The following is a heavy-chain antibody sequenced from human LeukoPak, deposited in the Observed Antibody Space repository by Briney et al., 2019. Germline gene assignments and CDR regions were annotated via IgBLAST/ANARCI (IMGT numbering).Heavy chain of an antibody. V-gene: IGHV1-46*01. Sequence: ASVKVSCKPSGYTFTSYYMHWVRQAPGQGLEWMGIINPSGGSTSYAQKFQGRVTMTRDTSTSTVYMELSSLRSEDTAVYYCARAPAGGAFDIWGQGTMVTVSS. CDR2: INPSGGST. CDR3: ARAPAGGAFDI. J-gene: IGHJ3*02. D-gene: IGHD2-2*01. CDR1: GYTFTSYY.